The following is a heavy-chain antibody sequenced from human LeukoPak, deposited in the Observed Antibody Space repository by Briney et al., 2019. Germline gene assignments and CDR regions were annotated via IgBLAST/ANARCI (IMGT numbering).Heavy chain of an antibody. CDR1: GGSISSSSYY. J-gene: IGHJ5*02. CDR2: IYYSGST. Sequence: SETLSLTCTVSGGSISSSSYYWGWIRQPPGKGLEWIGCIYYSGSTYYNPSLKSRVTISVDTSKDQFSLKLSSVTAADTAVYYCASLFYDSSGPNWFDPWGQGTLVTVSS. V-gene: IGHV4-39*01. CDR3: ASLFYDSSGPNWFDP. D-gene: IGHD3-22*01.